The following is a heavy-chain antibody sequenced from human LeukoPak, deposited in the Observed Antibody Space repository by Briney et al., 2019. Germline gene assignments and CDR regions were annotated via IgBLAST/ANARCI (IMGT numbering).Heavy chain of an antibody. CDR1: GFTFSSYS. V-gene: IGHV3-21*01. CDR3: ASGLDYSNYVFGMDV. CDR2: ISSSSSYI. J-gene: IGHJ6*02. D-gene: IGHD4-11*01. Sequence: PGGSLRLSCAASGFTFSSYSMNWVRQAPGKGLEWVSSISSSSSYIYYADSVKGRFTISRDNAKNSLYLQMNSLRAEDTAVYYCASGLDYSNYVFGMDVWGQGTTVTVSS.